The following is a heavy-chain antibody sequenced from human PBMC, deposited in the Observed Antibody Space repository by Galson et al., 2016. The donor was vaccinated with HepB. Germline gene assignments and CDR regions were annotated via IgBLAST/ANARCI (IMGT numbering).Heavy chain of an antibody. J-gene: IGHJ4*02. CDR2: MFPGDSDT. CDR1: GYSFTTYW. CDR3: AIFHCSGGTCYSEAFDY. V-gene: IGHV5-51*03. D-gene: IGHD2-15*01. Sequence: QSGAEVKKPGDSLKISCKASGYSFTTYWIGWVRQLPGKGLEWMGIMFPGDSDTRYSPSFQGQVTISADKSISTAYLQWSSLKASDTAIYYCAIFHCSGGTCYSEAFDYWGQGTLVTGSS.